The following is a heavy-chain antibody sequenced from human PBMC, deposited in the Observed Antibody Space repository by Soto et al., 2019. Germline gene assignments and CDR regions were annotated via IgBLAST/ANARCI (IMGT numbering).Heavy chain of an antibody. CDR2: IYHSGST. CDR1: GGSISSTNW. Sequence: SETLSLTCAVSGGSISSTNWWSCVRQPPGRGLEWIGEIYHSGSTNYNPSLKSRVTISVDKSKNQFSLKLSSVTAADTAVYYCARATARIAVAGTWFGYWGQGTLVTVSS. D-gene: IGHD6-19*01. J-gene: IGHJ4*02. CDR3: ARATARIAVAGTWFGY. V-gene: IGHV4-4*02.